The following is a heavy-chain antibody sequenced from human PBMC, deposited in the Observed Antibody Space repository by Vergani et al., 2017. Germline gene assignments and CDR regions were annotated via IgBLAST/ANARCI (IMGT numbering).Heavy chain of an antibody. V-gene: IGHV3-21*01. CDR2: ISGNNDDV. CDR3: VRDVRVSRT. CDR1: GFTFSHYS. Sequence: EVQMVESGGGLVKPGGSLRLPCVAFGFTFSHYSMNWVRLAPGNGLEWVSSISGNNDDVDYADSVKGRFTISRDNAKNSLYLDRSSLRAEDTAVYYCVRDVRVSRTWGQGTLVAVFS. J-gene: IGHJ3*01.